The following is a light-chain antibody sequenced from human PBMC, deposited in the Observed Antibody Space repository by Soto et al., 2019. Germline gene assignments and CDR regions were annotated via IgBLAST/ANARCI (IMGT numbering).Light chain of an antibody. J-gene: IGKJ1*01. Sequence: IVLTQSPATLSVSPGERATLSCRASQSVSGDLAWYQQKPGQAPRLLIYGASTRATGIPARFSGSGSGTEFTLTINSLQSEDFAVYYCQQYNNWPRTFGQGTKVDI. V-gene: IGKV3-15*01. CDR2: GAS. CDR3: QQYNNWPRT. CDR1: QSVSGD.